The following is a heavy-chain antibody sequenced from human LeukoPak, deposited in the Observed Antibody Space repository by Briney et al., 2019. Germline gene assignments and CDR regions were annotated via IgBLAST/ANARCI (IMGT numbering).Heavy chain of an antibody. CDR3: ARLPNWKDVWGWFDP. D-gene: IGHD1-1*01. J-gene: IGHJ5*02. CDR2: IYYSGST. V-gene: IGHV4-39*01. Sequence: PSETLSLTCTVSGGSISSSSYYWGWIRQPPGKGLEWIGSIYYSGSTYYNPSLKSRVTISVDTSKNQFSLKLSSVTAADTAVYYCARLPNWKDVWGWFDPWGQGTLVTVSS. CDR1: GGSISSSSYY.